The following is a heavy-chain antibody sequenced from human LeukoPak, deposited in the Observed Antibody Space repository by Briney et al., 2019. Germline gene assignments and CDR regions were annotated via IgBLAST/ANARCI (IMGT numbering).Heavy chain of an antibody. V-gene: IGHV4-4*02. CDR1: GGSISSTTNW. CDR2: IHQSGST. Sequence: SETLSLTCAVSGGSISSTTNWSGWVRQPPGKGLEWIGEIHQSGSTNYKPSLKSRVTISVDKTKNQFSLKMTSVTAADTAVYYCARGLVDTGRSRFDSGGQGTLVTVSS. J-gene: IGHJ4*02. CDR3: ARGLVDTGRSRFDS. D-gene: IGHD5-12*01.